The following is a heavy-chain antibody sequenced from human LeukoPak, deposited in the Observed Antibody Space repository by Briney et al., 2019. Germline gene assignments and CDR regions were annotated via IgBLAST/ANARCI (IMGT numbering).Heavy chain of an antibody. CDR1: GYTFTGYH. Sequence: GASVKVSCKASGYTFTGYHLHWVRQAPGHGLEWMGRINPNSGDTIYAQKFQVRVTMTRDTSISTAYMELSRLRSDDTAVDYCARDYCSSTSCLFDYWGQGTLVTVSS. CDR2: INPNSGDT. CDR3: ARDYCSSTSCLFDY. D-gene: IGHD2-2*01. J-gene: IGHJ4*02. V-gene: IGHV1-2*06.